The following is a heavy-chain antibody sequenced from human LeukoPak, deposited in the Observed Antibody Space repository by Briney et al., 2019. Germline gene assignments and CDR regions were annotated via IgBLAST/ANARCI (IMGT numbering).Heavy chain of an antibody. V-gene: IGHV3-48*03. CDR3: ARERELWFGELSVDY. D-gene: IGHD3-10*01. CDR1: GFTFSSYE. CDR2: ISSGGSTI. Sequence: GGSLRLSSVASGFTFSSYEMNWVRQAPGKGLEWVSYISSGGSTIYYADSVKGRFTISRDNAKNSLYLQMNSLRAEDTAVYYCARERELWFGELSVDYWGQGTLVTVSS. J-gene: IGHJ4*02.